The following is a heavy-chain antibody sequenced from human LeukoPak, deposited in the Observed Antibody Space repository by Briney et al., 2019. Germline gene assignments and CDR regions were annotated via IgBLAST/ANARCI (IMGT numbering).Heavy chain of an antibody. CDR3: AKGVRLWFAFYFDY. J-gene: IGHJ4*02. CDR2: ISGNGYNT. D-gene: IGHD3-10*01. Sequence: PGGSLRLSCAASDFTLSNYAMSWFRQAPGKGLEWVSSISGNGYNTYYAASVKDRLTISGDSSTNTLTLQMHRLRAEDTAVYYCAKGVRLWFAFYFDYWGQGTLVTVSS. CDR1: DFTLSNYA. V-gene: IGHV3-23*01.